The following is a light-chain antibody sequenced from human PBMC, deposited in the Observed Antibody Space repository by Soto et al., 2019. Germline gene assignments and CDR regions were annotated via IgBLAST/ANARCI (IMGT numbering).Light chain of an antibody. J-gene: IGKJ4*01. CDR3: QQYYNSPPPI. Sequence: EIVMTQSPATLSVSPGERVTLSCRASRNINRKLAWYQQKPGQAPRLLISGASTRATGIPARFSGSGSGTGFTLTIASLRFEDFAFYYCQQYYNSPPPIFGGGTKLGIK. CDR1: RNINRK. V-gene: IGKV3-15*01. CDR2: GAS.